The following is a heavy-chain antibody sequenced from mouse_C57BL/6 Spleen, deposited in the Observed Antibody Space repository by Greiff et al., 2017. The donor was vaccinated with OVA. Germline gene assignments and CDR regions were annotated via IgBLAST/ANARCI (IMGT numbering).Heavy chain of an antibody. V-gene: IGHV1-66*01. D-gene: IGHD2-13*01. CDR3: ARGRDYWFAY. J-gene: IGHJ3*01. CDR2: IYPGSGNT. Sequence: QVQLQQSGPELVKPGASVKISCKASGYSFTSYYIHWVKQRPGQGLEWIGWIYPGSGNTKYNEKFKGKATLTADTSSSTAYMQLSSLTSEDSAVYYCARGRDYWFAYWGQGTLVTVSA. CDR1: GYSFTSYY.